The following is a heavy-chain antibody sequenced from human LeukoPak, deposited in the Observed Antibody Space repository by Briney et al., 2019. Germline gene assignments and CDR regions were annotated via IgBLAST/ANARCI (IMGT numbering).Heavy chain of an antibody. J-gene: IGHJ3*01. D-gene: IGHD3-10*01. CDR1: GGNFNNYG. CDR3: GRDPPHYYASGSFDG. CDR2: IIPIFGSA. V-gene: IGHV1-69*06. Sequence: SVKVSCKASGGNFNNYGINWVRQAPGQGLEWMGGIIPIFGSANYAQKFQDRVTITADKSTTTVYMELSSLRSEDTAVYYCGRDPPHYYASGSFDGWGRGTMVTVSS.